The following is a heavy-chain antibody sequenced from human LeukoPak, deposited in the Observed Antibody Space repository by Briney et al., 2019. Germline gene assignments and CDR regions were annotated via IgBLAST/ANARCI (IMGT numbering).Heavy chain of an antibody. J-gene: IGHJ4*02. Sequence: GGSLRLSCAASGFSFSDSGMHWVRQAPGKGLEWVALISYDGNYKYYADFVKGRFTVSRDNSKNTLYLQMDSLRAEDTVLYYCAKGPAVPAARMRGLSLDYWAREPWSPSPQ. V-gene: IGHV3-30*18. CDR3: AKGPAVPAARMRGLSLDY. CDR2: ISYDGNYK. D-gene: IGHD2-2*01. CDR1: GFSFSDSG.